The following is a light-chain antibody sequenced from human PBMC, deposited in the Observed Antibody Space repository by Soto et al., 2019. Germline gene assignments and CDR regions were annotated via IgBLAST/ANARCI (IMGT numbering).Light chain of an antibody. J-gene: IGKJ1*01. Sequence: EIVLTQSPGTLSLSPGERATLSCRASQSVTRNYLVWYQQKPGQAPRLLIYGAFNRATGIPDRFSGSGSGTDFTLTISRLEPEDFAVYYCQQYGNSTWTFGQGTKVDIX. CDR1: QSVTRNY. V-gene: IGKV3-20*01. CDR3: QQYGNSTWT. CDR2: GAF.